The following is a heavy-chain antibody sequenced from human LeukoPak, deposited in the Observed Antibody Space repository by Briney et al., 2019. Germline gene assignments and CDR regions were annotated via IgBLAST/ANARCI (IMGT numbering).Heavy chain of an antibody. Sequence: GGSLRLSCAASGFTFSSYGMSWVRQAPGKGLEWVSVISGSGGSTYYADSVKGRFTTSRDNAKNSLYLQMNSLRAEDTALYYCARGGLTIFGVVNYMDVWGKGTTVTVSS. V-gene: IGHV3-23*01. D-gene: IGHD3-3*01. J-gene: IGHJ6*03. CDR1: GFTFSSYG. CDR2: ISGSGGST. CDR3: ARGGLTIFGVVNYMDV.